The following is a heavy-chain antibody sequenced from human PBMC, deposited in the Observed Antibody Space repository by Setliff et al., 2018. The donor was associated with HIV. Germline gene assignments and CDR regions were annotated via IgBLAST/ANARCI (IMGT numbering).Heavy chain of an antibody. D-gene: IGHD3-10*01. CDR3: ARRQAATMGVYSYYFMDV. CDR2: IYYNGSP. J-gene: IGHJ6*03. V-gene: IGHV4-39*01. CDR1: GASISSSGSY. Sequence: SQTLSLTCTVSGASISSSGSYWGWIRQSPGKGLQWIGSIYYNGSPYYNPSLRSRLTLSVDTSKNQFSLRLSSVTAADTAIYYCARRQAATMGVYSYYFMDVWGKGTTVTVSS.